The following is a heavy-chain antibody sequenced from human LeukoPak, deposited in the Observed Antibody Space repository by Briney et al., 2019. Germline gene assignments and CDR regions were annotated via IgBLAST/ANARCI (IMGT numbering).Heavy chain of an antibody. CDR3: ATLRVYYYYGMDV. J-gene: IGHJ6*02. CDR2: IYYSGST. V-gene: IGHV4-30-4*01. Sequence: SETLSLTCTVSGGFISSGDYYWSWIRQPPGKGLEGIGYIYYSGSTYHNPSLKSRVTISVATSKNQFSLKLSSVTAADTAVYYCATLRVYYYYGMDVWGQGTTVTVSS. CDR1: GGFISSGDYY. D-gene: IGHD6-6*01.